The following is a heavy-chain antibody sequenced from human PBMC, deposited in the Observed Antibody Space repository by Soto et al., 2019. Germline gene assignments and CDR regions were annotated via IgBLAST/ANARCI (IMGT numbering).Heavy chain of an antibody. V-gene: IGHV4-31*03. CDR1: GGSISSGGYY. CDR3: ARGGPPRGSLFDP. CDR2: IYYSGST. Sequence: SETLSLTCTVSGGSISSGGYYWSWIRQHPGKGLEWIGYIYYSGSTYYNPSLKSRVTISVDTSKNQFSLKLSSVTAADTAVYYCARGGPPRGSLFDPWGQGTLVTVSS. D-gene: IGHD3-10*01. J-gene: IGHJ5*02.